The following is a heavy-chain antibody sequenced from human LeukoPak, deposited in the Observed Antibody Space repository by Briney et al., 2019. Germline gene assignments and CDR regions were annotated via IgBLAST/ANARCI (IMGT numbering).Heavy chain of an antibody. CDR1: VCTFSSYA. V-gene: IGHV1-69*01. Sequence: GSSVKVSCKASVCTFSSYAISWVRQAPGQGLEWMGGIIPIFGTANYAQKFQGRVTITADESTSTAYMELSSLRSEDTAVYYCATSPDYGDYPYYFDYWGQGTLVTVSS. CDR3: ATSPDYGDYPYYFDY. CDR2: IIPIFGTA. D-gene: IGHD4-17*01. J-gene: IGHJ4*02.